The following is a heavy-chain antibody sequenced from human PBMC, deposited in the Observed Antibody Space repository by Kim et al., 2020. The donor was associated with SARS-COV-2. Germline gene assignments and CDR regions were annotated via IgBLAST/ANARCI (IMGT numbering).Heavy chain of an antibody. CDR2: IIPIFGTA. V-gene: IGHV1-69*13. J-gene: IGHJ1*01. CDR3: ARDPLDIVATISGVDEYFQH. D-gene: IGHD5-12*01. CDR1: GGTFSSYA. Sequence: SVKVSCKASGGTFSSYAISWVRQAPGQGLEWMGGIIPIFGTANYAQKFQGRVTITADESTSTAYMELSSLRSEDTAVYYCARDPLDIVATISGVDEYFQHWGQGTLVTVSS.